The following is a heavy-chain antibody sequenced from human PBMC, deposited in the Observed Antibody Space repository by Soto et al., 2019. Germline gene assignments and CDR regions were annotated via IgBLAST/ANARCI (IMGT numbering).Heavy chain of an antibody. CDR2: INPNSGGT. CDR1: AYTFTGYY. V-gene: IGHV1-2*02. D-gene: IGHD2-2*01. CDR3: ARARYCSSASCYKFDY. Sequence: ASVKVSCKASAYTFTGYYVHWVRQAPGQGLEWMGWINPNSGGTNYAQKFQGRVTMTRDTSISTAYMELNRLRSDDTAVYYCARARYCSSASCYKFDYWGKGTLVTVS. J-gene: IGHJ4*02.